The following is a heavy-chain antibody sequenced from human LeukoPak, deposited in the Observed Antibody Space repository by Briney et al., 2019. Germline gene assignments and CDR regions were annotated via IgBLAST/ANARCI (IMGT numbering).Heavy chain of an antibody. CDR1: GFTFSSYQ. J-gene: IGHJ4*02. V-gene: IGHV3-48*03. D-gene: IGHD2-2*01. Sequence: GGSLRLSCTASGFTFSSYQMNWVRQAPGKGLEWVSYISNSGSTIYYADSVKGRFTISRDNAKNSLYLQMNSLRAEDTAVHYCARKYGSSTSCLFDYWGQGTLVTVSS. CDR2: ISNSGSTI. CDR3: ARKYGSSTSCLFDY.